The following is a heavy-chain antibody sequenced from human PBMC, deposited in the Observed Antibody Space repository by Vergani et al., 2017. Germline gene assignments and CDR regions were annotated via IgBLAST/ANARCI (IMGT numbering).Heavy chain of an antibody. CDR2: IRYDGSNK. CDR3: AKDILHSGSWSYYVYYYYGIDV. J-gene: IGHJ6*02. D-gene: IGHD3-10*01. CDR1: GLTFSSYG. V-gene: IGHV3-30*02. Sequence: QVQLVESGGGVVQPGGSLRLSCAASGLTFSSYGMHWVRQAPGKGLEWVAFIRYDGSNKYYADSVKGRFTISRDNSKNTLYLQMNSLRAEDTAVYYCAKDILHSGSWSYYVYYYYGIDVWGQGTTVTVSS.